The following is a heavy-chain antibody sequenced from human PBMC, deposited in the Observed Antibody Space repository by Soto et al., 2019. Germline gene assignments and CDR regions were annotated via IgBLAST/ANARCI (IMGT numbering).Heavy chain of an antibody. V-gene: IGHV3-23*01. CDR3: AKKYHYGSGSYLYYSDY. CDR1: GFTFGHFA. D-gene: IGHD3-10*01. Sequence: EVQLLESGGGLVQPGGSLRLSCAASGFTFGHFAMTWVRQAPGKGLEWVSTISGGDGSTYYADSVKGRFTISRDNSKNTLYRQMNSLRAEDTAVYYCAKKYHYGSGSYLYYSDYWGQGTLVTVSS. CDR2: ISGGDGST. J-gene: IGHJ4*02.